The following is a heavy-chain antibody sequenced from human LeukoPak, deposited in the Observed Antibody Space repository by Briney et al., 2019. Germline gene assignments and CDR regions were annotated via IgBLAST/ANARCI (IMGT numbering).Heavy chain of an antibody. V-gene: IGHV1-2*06. J-gene: IGHJ6*02. Sequence: ASVKVSCKASGYTFTSYYMHWVRQAPGQGLEWMGRINPNSGGTNYAQKFQGRVTMTRDTSISTAYMELSRLRSDDTAVYYCASGGVVVPAAMRDLYYYGMDVWGQGTTVTVSS. CDR2: INPNSGGT. CDR1: GYTFTSYY. CDR3: ASGGVVVPAAMRDLYYYGMDV. D-gene: IGHD2-2*01.